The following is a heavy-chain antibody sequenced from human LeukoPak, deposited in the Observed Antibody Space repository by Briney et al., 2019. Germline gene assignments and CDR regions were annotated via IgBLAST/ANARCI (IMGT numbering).Heavy chain of an antibody. CDR3: AKDWVAVAGTSRSAFDI. J-gene: IGHJ3*02. D-gene: IGHD6-19*01. CDR2: ISGSGGST. V-gene: IGHV3-23*01. CDR1: GFTFSGYA. Sequence: GGSLRLSCAASGFTFSGYAMSWVRQAPGKGLEWVSAISGSGGSTYYADSVKGRFTISRDNSKNTLYLQMNSLRAEDTAVYYCAKDWVAVAGTSRSAFDIWGQGTMVTVSS.